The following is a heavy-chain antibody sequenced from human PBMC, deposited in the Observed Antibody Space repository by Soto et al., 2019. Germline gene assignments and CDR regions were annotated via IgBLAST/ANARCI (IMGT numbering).Heavy chain of an antibody. J-gene: IGHJ4*02. D-gene: IGHD6-19*01. Sequence: QVQLVESGGGVVQPGRSLRLSCAASGFTFSSYGMHWVRQAPGKGLEWVAVISYDESNKYYADSVKGRFTISRDNSKNTLYLQMNSLRAEDTAVYYCANPPGIAVAGTSWGQGTLVTVSS. CDR3: ANPPGIAVAGTS. CDR2: ISYDESNK. CDR1: GFTFSSYG. V-gene: IGHV3-30*18.